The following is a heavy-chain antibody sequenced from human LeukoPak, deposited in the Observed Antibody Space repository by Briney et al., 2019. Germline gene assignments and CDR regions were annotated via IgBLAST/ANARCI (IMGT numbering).Heavy chain of an antibody. CDR2: INHSGST. Sequence: PSETLSLTCAVYGGSFSGYYWSWIRQPPGKGLEWIGEINHSGSTNYNPSLKSRVTISVDTSKNQFSLKLSSVTAADTAVYYCARGATVAGTGWFDPWGQGILVTVSS. V-gene: IGHV4-34*01. CDR3: ARGATVAGTGWFDP. J-gene: IGHJ5*02. D-gene: IGHD6-19*01. CDR1: GGSFSGYY.